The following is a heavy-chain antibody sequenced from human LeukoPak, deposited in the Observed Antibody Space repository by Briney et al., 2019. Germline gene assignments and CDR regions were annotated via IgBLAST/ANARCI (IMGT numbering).Heavy chain of an antibody. V-gene: IGHV3-30-3*01. D-gene: IGHD1-1*01. CDR2: ISFDGGSR. CDR3: AKVSPTGRAFDC. Sequence: GRSLRLSCAASGFTVSTYGMHWVRQAPGKGLEWVAVISFDGGSRYYADSVKNRFTISRDNSKNTLYVEMNSLRAEDMAVYYCAKVSPTGRAFDCWGQGTLVTVSS. CDR1: GFTVSTYG. J-gene: IGHJ4*02.